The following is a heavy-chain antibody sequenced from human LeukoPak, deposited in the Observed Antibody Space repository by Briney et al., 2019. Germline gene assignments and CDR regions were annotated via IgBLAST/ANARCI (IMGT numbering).Heavy chain of an antibody. Sequence: PGGSLRLSCAASGFTFSSSAKTWVRQAPGKGLEWVSAINSGGDDTVHADSVKGRLTISRDNSKNTLYLQMNSLRAEDTAKYYCTKGGSYAPLDYWGQGTLVTVSS. CDR1: GFTFSSSA. J-gene: IGHJ4*02. CDR3: TKGGSYAPLDY. CDR2: INSGGDDT. D-gene: IGHD1-26*01. V-gene: IGHV3-23*01.